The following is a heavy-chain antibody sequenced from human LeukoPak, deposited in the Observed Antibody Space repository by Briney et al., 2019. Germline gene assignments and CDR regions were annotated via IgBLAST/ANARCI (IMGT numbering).Heavy chain of an antibody. V-gene: IGHV5-51*01. CDR3: AAAVYGGSYLDAFDI. CDR2: IYPDDSDT. J-gene: IGHJ3*02. D-gene: IGHD1-26*01. Sequence: PGESLKISCKGSGYSFTDYWIGWVRQMPGKGLEWMGIIYPDDSDTRYSPSFQGQVTISVDKSITTAYLQWSSLKASDTAMYYRAAAVYGGSYLDAFDIWGQGTMVTVSS. CDR1: GYSFTDYW.